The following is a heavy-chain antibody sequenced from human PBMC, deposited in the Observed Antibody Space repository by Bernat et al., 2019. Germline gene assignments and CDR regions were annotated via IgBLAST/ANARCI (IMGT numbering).Heavy chain of an antibody. CDR1: GFTFSSYW. V-gene: IGHV3-74*01. Sequence: EVQLVESGGGLVQPGGSLRLSCAASGFTFSSYWMHWVRQAPGKGLVWVSRINTDGSSISYADSVKGRFTISRDNAKNTLYLQMNSLRAEGTAVYHCTRMYSGSHNPYNHYGMDVWGQGTTVTVSS. CDR3: TRMYSGSHNPYNHYGMDV. J-gene: IGHJ6*02. CDR2: INTDGSSI. D-gene: IGHD1-26*01.